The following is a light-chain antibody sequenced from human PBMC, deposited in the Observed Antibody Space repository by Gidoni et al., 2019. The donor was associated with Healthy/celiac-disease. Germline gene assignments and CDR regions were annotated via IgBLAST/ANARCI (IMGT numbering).Light chain of an antibody. CDR3: QQSYSTLWT. Sequence: DIQMTQSPSSLSASVGDRVTITCRASQSISSYLNWYQQKPGKAPKLLIYAASSLQSGVPSRFSGSGSVTDFTLTISSLQPEDFATYYCQQSYSTLWTFXXXTKVEIK. J-gene: IGKJ1*01. CDR1: QSISSY. CDR2: AAS. V-gene: IGKV1-39*01.